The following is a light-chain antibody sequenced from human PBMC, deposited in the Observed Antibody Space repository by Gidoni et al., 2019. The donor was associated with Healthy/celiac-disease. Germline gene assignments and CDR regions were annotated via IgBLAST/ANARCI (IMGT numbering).Light chain of an antibody. V-gene: IGLV1-47*01. CDR3: AAWDDSLSGPV. CDR2: RNN. Sequence: QSVLTPPPSASGTPGQGVTISCSGSSSNIGSNYVYWYQQLPGTAPKLLIYRNNQRPSGVPDRFSGSKSGTSASLAISGLRSEDEADYDCAAWDDSLSGPVFGGGTQLTVL. J-gene: IGLJ7*01. CDR1: SSNIGSNY.